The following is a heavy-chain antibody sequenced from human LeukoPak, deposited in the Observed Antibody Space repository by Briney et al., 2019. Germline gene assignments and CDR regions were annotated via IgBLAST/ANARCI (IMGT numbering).Heavy chain of an antibody. CDR3: ARVAAVAGTYYFDY. CDR1: GGSISSSNW. J-gene: IGHJ4*02. D-gene: IGHD6-19*01. CDR2: LYHSGST. Sequence: PSETLSLTCAVSGGSISSSNWWSWVRQPPGKGLEWIGELYHSGSTNYNPSLKSRVTISVDKSKNQFSLKLSSVTAADTAVYYCARVAAVAGTYYFDYWGQGTLVTVSS. V-gene: IGHV4-4*02.